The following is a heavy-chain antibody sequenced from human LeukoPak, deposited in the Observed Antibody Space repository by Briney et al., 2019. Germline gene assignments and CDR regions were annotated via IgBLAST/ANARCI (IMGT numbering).Heavy chain of an antibody. V-gene: IGHV3-13*04. Sequence: PGGYLRLSCSASGFTFSSYDMHRVRQATGKGLEWFSAIGTAGDTYYPGSVKGRFPISREHAKNSLYLQMNSLRAGDPAVYCCARAREYYFDYWGQGTLVTVSS. CDR1: GFTFSSYD. CDR2: IGTAGDT. J-gene: IGHJ4*02. CDR3: ARAREYYFDY.